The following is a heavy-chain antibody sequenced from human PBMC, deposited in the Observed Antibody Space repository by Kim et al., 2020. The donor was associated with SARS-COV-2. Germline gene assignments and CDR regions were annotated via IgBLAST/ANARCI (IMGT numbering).Heavy chain of an antibody. D-gene: IGHD6-19*01. V-gene: IGHV3-23*01. Sequence: ADSARGRFTIPRDHSQDTLYLQMNSLRAEDTAVYYCAKNPKDSSGWNFDYWGQGTLVTVSS. J-gene: IGHJ4*02. CDR3: AKNPKDSSGWNFDY.